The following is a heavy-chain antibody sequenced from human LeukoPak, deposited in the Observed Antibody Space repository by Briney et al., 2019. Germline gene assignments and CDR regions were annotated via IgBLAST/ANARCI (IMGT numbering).Heavy chain of an antibody. J-gene: IGHJ4*02. CDR2: IIPIFGTA. Sequence: SVKVSCKASGGTFTSYAISWVRQAPGQGLEWMGGIIPIFGTANYAQKFQGRVTMTRDTSTSTVYMELSSLRSEDTAVYYCASTSSGWYYFDYWGQGTLVTVSS. CDR1: GGTFTSYA. D-gene: IGHD6-19*01. V-gene: IGHV1-69*05. CDR3: ASTSSGWYYFDY.